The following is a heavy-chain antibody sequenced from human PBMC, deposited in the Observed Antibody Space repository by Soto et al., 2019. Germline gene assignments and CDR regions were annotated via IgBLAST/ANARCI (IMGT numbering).Heavy chain of an antibody. CDR3: AKNDCGYTSWQLVDH. J-gene: IGHJ4*02. D-gene: IGHD2-21*01. CDR1: GFTFSSFA. V-gene: IGHV3-23*01. CDR2: ISGAGNSA. Sequence: EVQLLESGGGLVQPGGSLRLSCAASGFTFSSFAMSWVRQAPGKGLEWVSAISGAGNSASHANSVQGRFIISRDNSKNTLCLQMGSLRAEDTATHYCAKNDCGYTSWQLVDHWGQGTRVTVSS.